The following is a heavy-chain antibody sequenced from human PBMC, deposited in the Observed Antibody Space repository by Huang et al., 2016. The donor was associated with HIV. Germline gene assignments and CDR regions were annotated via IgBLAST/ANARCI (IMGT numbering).Heavy chain of an antibody. D-gene: IGHD3-16*01. Sequence: QAQLVQSGAAVMKPGSSVRVSCKASGVSFSDYAFSWVRRAPGQGLDWVGGIIPRFGVTNYAPRVQGRVTISADKSSNTVYLELTSLRSGDTAVYYCAREGQNWLGKPFGALAFWGQGTEVIVSS. V-gene: IGHV1-69*10. CDR3: AREGQNWLGKPFGALAF. CDR1: GVSFSDYA. CDR2: IIPRFGVT. J-gene: IGHJ4*03.